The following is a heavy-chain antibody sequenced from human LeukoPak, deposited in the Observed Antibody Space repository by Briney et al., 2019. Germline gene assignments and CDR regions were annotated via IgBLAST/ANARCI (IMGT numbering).Heavy chain of an antibody. CDR2: ISSSGSTI. Sequence: PGGSLRLSCAASGFTFSDYYMSWIRQAPGKGLEWVSYISSSGSTIYYADSVKGRFTISRDNAKKSLYLQMNSLRAEDTAVYYCARDLPQTTPGFDPWGQGTLVTVSS. CDR1: GFTFSDYY. D-gene: IGHD4-11*01. CDR3: ARDLPQTTPGFDP. J-gene: IGHJ5*02. V-gene: IGHV3-11*01.